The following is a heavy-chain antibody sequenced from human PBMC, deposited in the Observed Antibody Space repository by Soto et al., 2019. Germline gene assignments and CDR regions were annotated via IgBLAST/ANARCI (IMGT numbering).Heavy chain of an antibody. CDR1: GFTFSTYG. CDR3: AKDFKVSGSHYMTLNYYYGMDV. D-gene: IGHD3-10*01. J-gene: IGHJ6*02. CDR2: ISYDGYLK. Sequence: GGSLRLSCAASGFTFSTYGMQWVRQAPGKGLEWVAVISYDGYLKYYVDAVKGRFTVARDNSKNTLFLEMNSLRVEDTAVYFCAKDFKVSGSHYMTLNYYYGMDVWGQGTTVTVYS. V-gene: IGHV3-30*18.